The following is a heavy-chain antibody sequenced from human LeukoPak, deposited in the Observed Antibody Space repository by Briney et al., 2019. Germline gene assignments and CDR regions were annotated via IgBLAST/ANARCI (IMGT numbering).Heavy chain of an antibody. Sequence: PGGSLRLSCAASGFTFDDYAMHWVRQAPGKGLEWVSGISWNSGSIGYADSVKGRFTISRDNAKNSLYLQMNSLRAEDMALYYCAKAGGESIAARIDIWGQGTMVTVSS. CDR3: AKAGGESIAARIDI. CDR1: GFTFDDYA. D-gene: IGHD6-6*01. V-gene: IGHV3-9*03. J-gene: IGHJ3*02. CDR2: ISWNSGSI.